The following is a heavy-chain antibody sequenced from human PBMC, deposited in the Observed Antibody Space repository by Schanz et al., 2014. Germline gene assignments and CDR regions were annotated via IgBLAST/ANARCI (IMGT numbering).Heavy chain of an antibody. CDR3: ARDQSPYTNSSDVRYFDY. D-gene: IGHD6-6*01. CDR2: ISPYNGNT. V-gene: IGHV1-18*01. Sequence: QVHLVQSGAEVHKPGSSVKVSCKASGGTFSSFGINWVRQAPGQGLEWMGRISPYNGNTNYAQKLQGRVTMTADTSTSTAYMDLRSLRSDDTAVYYCARDQSPYTNSSDVRYFDYWGQGSLVTVSS. J-gene: IGHJ4*02. CDR1: GGTFSSFG.